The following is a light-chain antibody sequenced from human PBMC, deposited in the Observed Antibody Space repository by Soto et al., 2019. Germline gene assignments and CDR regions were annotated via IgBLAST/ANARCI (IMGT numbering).Light chain of an antibody. Sequence: DIQLTQSPSFLSASVGERVTITCRASQGISSYLAWYQQKPGKAPKLLIYAASTLQSGVPSRFSGSGSGTEFTLTISSLQPEDFATYYCQQINSYLPPTFGPGTKVDI. V-gene: IGKV1-9*01. CDR2: AAS. CDR1: QGISSY. J-gene: IGKJ3*01. CDR3: QQINSYLPPT.